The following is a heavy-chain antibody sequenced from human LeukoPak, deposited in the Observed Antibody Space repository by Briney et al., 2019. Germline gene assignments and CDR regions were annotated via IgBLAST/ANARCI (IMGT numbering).Heavy chain of an antibody. D-gene: IGHD3-22*01. CDR1: GFTFSDNY. Sequence: GGSLRLSCAASGFTFSDNYMNWIRQAPGKGLEWVSQISSSGGIIHYADSVKGRFIVSRDNARNSLFLQMSSLRAEDTAVYYCARANHYDEGYYFDLWGQGTLVIVSS. CDR2: ISSSGGII. CDR3: ARANHYDEGYYFDL. J-gene: IGHJ4*02. V-gene: IGHV3-11*01.